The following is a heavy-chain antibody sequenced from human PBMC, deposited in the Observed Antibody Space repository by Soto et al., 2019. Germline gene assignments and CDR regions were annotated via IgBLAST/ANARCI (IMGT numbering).Heavy chain of an antibody. CDR1: RFSFSSYA. J-gene: IGHJ4*02. CDR3: AKDVFAAPYYFDS. V-gene: IGHV3-23*01. D-gene: IGHD3-3*01. Sequence: EVQLLESGGGLVQPGGSLRLSCAASRFSFSSYAMNWVRQAPGKGLEWVSGISGSGLSTYYADSVKGRFTVSRDNSKNTLYLQMNSLRGEDTAVYYCAKDVFAAPYYFDSWDQGMLVSVSS. CDR2: ISGSGLST.